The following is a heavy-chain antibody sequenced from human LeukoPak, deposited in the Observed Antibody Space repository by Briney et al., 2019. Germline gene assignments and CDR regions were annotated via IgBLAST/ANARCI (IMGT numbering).Heavy chain of an antibody. CDR2: ISGYNGNT. Sequence: ASVKVSCKASGYTFTTYNINWVRQAPGRGLEWMGWISGYNGNTNYAQKLQGRVTMTRNTSISTAYMELSSLRSEDTAVYYCAREVDILTVTYAFDIWGQGTMVTVSS. D-gene: IGHD3-9*01. CDR3: AREVDILTVTYAFDI. J-gene: IGHJ3*02. CDR1: GYTFTTYN. V-gene: IGHV1-18*01.